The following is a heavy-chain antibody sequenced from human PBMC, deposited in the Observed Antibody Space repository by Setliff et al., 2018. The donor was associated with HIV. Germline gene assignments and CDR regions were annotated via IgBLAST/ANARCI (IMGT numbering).Heavy chain of an antibody. V-gene: IGHV3-66*01. CDR2: IYSGGGT. CDR3: AGGTGSYPKPFDP. J-gene: IGHJ5*02. CDR1: GFTVSSNY. D-gene: IGHD3-10*01. Sequence: AASGFTVSSNYMSWVRQAPGKGLEWVSVIYSGGGTYYANSVKGRFTISRDTSKNTLYLQMNSLRVEDTGVYYCAGGTGSYPKPFDPWGQGTLVTVSS.